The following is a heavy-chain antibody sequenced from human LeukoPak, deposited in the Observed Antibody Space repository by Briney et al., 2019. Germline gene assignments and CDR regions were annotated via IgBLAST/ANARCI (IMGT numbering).Heavy chain of an antibody. Sequence: SETLSLTCTVSGGSISSGGYYWSWIRQHPGKGLEWIGYIYYSGSTYYNPSLKSRVTISVDTSKNQFSLKLSSVTAADTAVYYCARGNYDFWSGYYGAHWFDPWGQGTLVTVSS. CDR2: IYYSGST. J-gene: IGHJ5*02. CDR1: GGSISSGGYY. CDR3: ARGNYDFWSGYYGAHWFDP. D-gene: IGHD3-3*01. V-gene: IGHV4-31*03.